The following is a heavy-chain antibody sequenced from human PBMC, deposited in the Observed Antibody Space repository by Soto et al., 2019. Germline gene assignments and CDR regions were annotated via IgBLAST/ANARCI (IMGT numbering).Heavy chain of an antibody. V-gene: IGHV4-34*01. Sequence: QVQLQQWGAGLLKPSETLSLTCAVYGGSFSGYYWSWIRQPPGKGLEWIGEINHSGSTNYNPSLKSRVTISVDTSKNQFSLKLSSVTAADTAVYYCARLVRVTPGAFDIWGQGTMVTVSS. J-gene: IGHJ3*02. D-gene: IGHD4-17*01. CDR2: INHSGST. CDR3: ARLVRVTPGAFDI. CDR1: GGSFSGYY.